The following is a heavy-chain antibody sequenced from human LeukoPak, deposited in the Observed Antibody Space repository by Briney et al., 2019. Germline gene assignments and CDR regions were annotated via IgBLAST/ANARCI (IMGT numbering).Heavy chain of an antibody. D-gene: IGHD1-1*01. J-gene: IGHJ4*02. V-gene: IGHV4-31*03. Sequence: KSSETLSLTCTVSGGSISSGGYYWSWIRQHPGKGLEWIGYIYYSGSTYYNPSLKSRVTISVDTSKNQFSLKLSSVTAADTAVYYCARGGKGCYNDYWGQGTLVTVSS. CDR1: GGSISSGGYY. CDR3: ARGGKGCYNDY. CDR2: IYYSGST.